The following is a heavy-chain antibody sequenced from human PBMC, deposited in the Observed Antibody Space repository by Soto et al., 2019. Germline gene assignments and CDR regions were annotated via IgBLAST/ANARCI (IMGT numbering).Heavy chain of an antibody. V-gene: IGHV3-9*01. Sequence: PWGSLLLSCAASVFTFDGYAMHWVRQAPGKGLDLLSGISWNSGSIGYADSVKGRFTISRDNAKNSLYLQMNSLRAEDTALYYCAKDMSPNYYDSSGYYKPSFDYWGQGTMVTVSS. D-gene: IGHD3-22*01. CDR1: VFTFDGYA. CDR2: ISWNSGSI. CDR3: AKDMSPNYYDSSGYYKPSFDY. J-gene: IGHJ4*02.